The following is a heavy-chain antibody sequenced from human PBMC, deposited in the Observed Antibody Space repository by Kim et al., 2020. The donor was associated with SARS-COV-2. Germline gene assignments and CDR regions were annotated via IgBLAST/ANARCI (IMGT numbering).Heavy chain of an antibody. CDR1: GGSVSSGSYY. D-gene: IGHD3-22*01. J-gene: IGHJ4*02. Sequence: SGTLSLTCTVSGGSVSSGSYYWSWIRQPPGKGLEWIGYIYYSGSTNYNPSLKSRVTISVDTSKNQFSLKLSSVTAADTAVYYCARDAGYYDSSGYYLFAGIDYWGQGTLVTVSS. CDR3: ARDAGYYDSSGYYLFAGIDY. CDR2: IYYSGST. V-gene: IGHV4-61*01.